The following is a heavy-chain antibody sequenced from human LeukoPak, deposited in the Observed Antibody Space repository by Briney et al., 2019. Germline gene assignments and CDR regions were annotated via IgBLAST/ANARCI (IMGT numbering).Heavy chain of an antibody. D-gene: IGHD6-13*01. V-gene: IGHV4-39*07. J-gene: IGHJ2*01. CDR1: GGSITRSSYH. CDR3: ARVYYSNSYDYWYFDL. CDR2: IYYSGTT. Sequence: SETLSLTCTVSGGSITRSSYHWGWIRQPPGKGLEWIGSIYYSGTTYYNPSLKSRVTISVDTSKNQFSLKLSAVTAADTAVYYCARVYYSNSYDYWYFDLWGRGTLVTVSS.